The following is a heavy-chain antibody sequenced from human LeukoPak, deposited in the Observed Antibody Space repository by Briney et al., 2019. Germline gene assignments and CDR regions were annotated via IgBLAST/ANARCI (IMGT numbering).Heavy chain of an antibody. V-gene: IGHV1-2*02. CDR3: ARLSCGGDCSYFDY. CDR2: INPNSGGT. CDR1: GYSFTYHY. J-gene: IGHJ4*02. D-gene: IGHD2-21*02. Sequence: ASVKVSCKAYGYSFTYHYIHWVRQAPGQGLEWMGWINPNSGGTNYAQKFQGRVTMTRDTSISTAYMELSRLRSDDTAVYYCARLSCGGDCSYFDYWGQGTLVTVSS.